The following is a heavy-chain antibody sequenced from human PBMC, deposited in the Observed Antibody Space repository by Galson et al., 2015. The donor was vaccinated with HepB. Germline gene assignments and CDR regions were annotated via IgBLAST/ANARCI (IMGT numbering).Heavy chain of an antibody. CDR1: GFTFSSYG. J-gene: IGHJ3*02. Sequence: SLRLSCAASGFTFSSYGMHWVRQAPGKGLEWVAVISYDGSNKYYADSVKGRFTISRDNSKNTLYLQMNSLRAEDTAVYYCAKDGGRDYYDSSGYEDTAFDIWGQGTMVTVSS. V-gene: IGHV3-30*18. CDR2: ISYDGSNK. CDR3: AKDGGRDYYDSSGYEDTAFDI. D-gene: IGHD3-22*01.